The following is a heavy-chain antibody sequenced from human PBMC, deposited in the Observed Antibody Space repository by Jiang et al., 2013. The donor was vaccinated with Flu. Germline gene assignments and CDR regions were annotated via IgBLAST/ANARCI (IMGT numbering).Heavy chain of an antibody. Sequence: GLVKPSETLSLTCTVSGGSISSSSYYWGWIRQPPGKGLEWIGSIYHSGSTYYNPSLKSRVTISVDTSKNQFSLKLSSVTAADTAVYYCARDRRNSSGWYPDYWGQGTLVTVSS. D-gene: IGHD6-19*01. V-gene: IGHV4-39*07. CDR3: ARDRRNSSGWYPDY. CDR2: IYHSGST. J-gene: IGHJ4*02. CDR1: GGSISSSSYY.